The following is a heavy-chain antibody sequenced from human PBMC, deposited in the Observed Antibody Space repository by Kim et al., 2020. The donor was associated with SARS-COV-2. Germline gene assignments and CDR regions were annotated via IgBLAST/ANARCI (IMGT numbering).Heavy chain of an antibody. J-gene: IGHJ6*02. CDR2: ISAYNGNT. Sequence: ASVKVSCKASGYTFTSYGISWVRQAPGQGLEWMGWISAYNGNTNYAQKLQGRVTMTTDTSTSTAYMELRSLRSDDTAVYYCAREDSSSCHDPWCYYGMDVWGQGTTVTVSS. CDR1: GYTFTSYG. D-gene: IGHD6-13*01. V-gene: IGHV1-18*04. CDR3: AREDSSSCHDPWCYYGMDV.